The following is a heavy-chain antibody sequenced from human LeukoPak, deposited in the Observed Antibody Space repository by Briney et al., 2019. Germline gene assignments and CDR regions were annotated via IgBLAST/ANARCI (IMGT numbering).Heavy chain of an antibody. D-gene: IGHD5-18*01. J-gene: IGHJ4*02. CDR1: GFTFSSYA. Sequence: PGGSLRLSCAASGFTFSSYAMSWVRQAPGKGLEWVSAISGSGGSTYYADSVKGRFTISRDNSKNTLYLQMNSLRAEDTAVYYCARAPAAIQLWPPNPWYFDYWGQGTLVTVSS. CDR2: ISGSGGST. V-gene: IGHV3-23*01. CDR3: ARAPAAIQLWPPNPWYFDY.